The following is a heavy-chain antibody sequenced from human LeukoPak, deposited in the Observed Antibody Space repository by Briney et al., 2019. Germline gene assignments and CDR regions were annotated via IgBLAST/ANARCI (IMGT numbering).Heavy chain of an antibody. V-gene: IGHV3-7*01. CDR2: IKQDGSEK. CDR3: ARDYDRNAFDT. Sequence: GGSLRLSCAASGFTFSSYWMSWVRPAPGKGLEGVANIKQDGSEKYYVDSVKGRFTISRDNAKNSLYLQMNSLRAEDTAVYYCARDYDRNAFDTWGQGTMVTVSS. D-gene: IGHD3-22*01. CDR1: GFTFSSYW. J-gene: IGHJ3*02.